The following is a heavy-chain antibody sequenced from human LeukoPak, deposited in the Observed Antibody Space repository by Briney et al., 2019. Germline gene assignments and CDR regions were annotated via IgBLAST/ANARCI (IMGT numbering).Heavy chain of an antibody. CDR1: GFTFSNYA. V-gene: IGHV3-23*01. D-gene: IGHD3-10*01. Sequence: PGGSLRLSCAASGFTFSNYAMGWVRQAPGKGLEWVSAISDTGGSTYYAYSMEGRFAISRDGSKSILYLQMSSLRAEDTAVYYCARDAPGSSHTLDYWGQGTLVTVSS. CDR3: ARDAPGSSHTLDY. CDR2: ISDTGGST. J-gene: IGHJ4*02.